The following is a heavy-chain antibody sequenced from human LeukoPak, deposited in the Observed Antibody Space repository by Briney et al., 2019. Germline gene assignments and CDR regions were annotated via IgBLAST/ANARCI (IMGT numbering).Heavy chain of an antibody. J-gene: IGHJ4*02. CDR1: GGSISSYY. CDR3: ARVSYSSNLYYFDY. D-gene: IGHD6-13*01. Sequence: SETLSLTCTVSGGSISSYYWGWIRQPPGKGLEWIGNIYHGGSTYYNPSLKSRVTISVDTSKNQFSLKLSSVTAADTAVYYCARVSYSSNLYYFDYWGQGTLVTVSP. V-gene: IGHV4-38-2*02. CDR2: IYHGGST.